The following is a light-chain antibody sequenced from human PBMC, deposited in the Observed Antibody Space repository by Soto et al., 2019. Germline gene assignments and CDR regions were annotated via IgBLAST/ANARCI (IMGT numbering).Light chain of an antibody. V-gene: IGKV3-15*01. CDR1: QSVSSSY. CDR2: GAS. Sequence: TQSLGTLSLSPGERATLSCRASQSVSSSYLAWYQQKPGQAPRLLIYGASTRATGIPARFSGSGSGTEFTLTISSLQSEDFAVYFCQQYNNWPPNFGQGTRLEIK. CDR3: QQYNNWPPN. J-gene: IGKJ5*01.